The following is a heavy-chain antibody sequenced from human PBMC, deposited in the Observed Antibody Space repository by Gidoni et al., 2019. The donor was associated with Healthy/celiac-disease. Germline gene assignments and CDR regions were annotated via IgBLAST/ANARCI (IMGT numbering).Heavy chain of an antibody. J-gene: IGHJ4*02. D-gene: IGHD6-13*01. Sequence: EVQLVESGGGLVKPGGSLRLSCAASGFTFSNAWMSWVRQAPGKGLEWVGRIKSKTDGGTTDYAAPVKGRFTISRDDSKNTLYLQMNSLKTEDTAVYYCTTGIAAAANLDYWGQGTLVTVSS. V-gene: IGHV3-15*01. CDR3: TTGIAAAANLDY. CDR2: IKSKTDGGTT. CDR1: GFTFSNAW.